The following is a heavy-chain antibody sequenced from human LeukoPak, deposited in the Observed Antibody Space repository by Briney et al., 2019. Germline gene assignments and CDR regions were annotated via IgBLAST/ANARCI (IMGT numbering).Heavy chain of an antibody. CDR1: GFTFSDYY. J-gene: IGHJ4*02. D-gene: IGHD1-26*01. CDR3: ARGGYRTFDY. V-gene: IGHV3-11*04. Sequence: GGSLRLSCAASGFTFSDYYMTWIRQAPGKGLEWVATISSSGTTISHADSVKGRFTISRDNAKNSLYLQMKSLRAEDTAVYYCARGGYRTFDYWGQGTLVTVSS. CDR2: ISSSGTTI.